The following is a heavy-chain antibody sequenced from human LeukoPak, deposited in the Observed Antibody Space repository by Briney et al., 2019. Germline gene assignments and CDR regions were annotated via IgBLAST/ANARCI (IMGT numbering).Heavy chain of an antibody. D-gene: IGHD3-22*01. CDR1: GFTLSSHW. CDR2: INSDGSTT. CDR3: ARVMYYYHSSGFIGVYYFDY. J-gene: IGHJ4*02. Sequence: PGGSLRLSCAASGFTLSSHWMHWVRQAPGKGLVWVSRINSDGSTTSYADSVKGRFTISRDNAKNTLYLQMNSLRAEDTAVYYCARVMYYYHSSGFIGVYYFDYWGQGTLVTVSS. V-gene: IGHV3-74*01.